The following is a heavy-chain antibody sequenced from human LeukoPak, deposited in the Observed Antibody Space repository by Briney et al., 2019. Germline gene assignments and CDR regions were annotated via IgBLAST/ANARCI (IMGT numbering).Heavy chain of an antibody. CDR2: ISASGGTT. J-gene: IGHJ5*02. D-gene: IGHD2-2*01. CDR1: GFTFSSYA. Sequence: GGSLRLSCAASGFTFSSYAVSWVRQAPGKGLEWVSSISASGGTTYYADSVKGRFTISRDNSKNTLYLQTLSLRPEDSAIYHCAKDPREYCSSISCPNWFDPWGQGTLVTVSS. CDR3: AKDPREYCSSISCPNWFDP. V-gene: IGHV3-23*01.